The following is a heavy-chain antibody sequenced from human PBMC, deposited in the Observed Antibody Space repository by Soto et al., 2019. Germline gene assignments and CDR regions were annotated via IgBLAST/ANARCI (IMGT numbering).Heavy chain of an antibody. V-gene: IGHV4-59*08. CDR3: ARHWSGGFGRHYYYYMDV. J-gene: IGHJ6*03. Sequence: PSETLSLTCTVSGGSISSYYWSWIRQPPGKGLEWIGYIYYSGSTNYNPSLKSRVTISVDTSKNQFSLKLSSVTAADTAVYYCARHWSGGFGRHYYYYMDVWGKGTTVTVSS. CDR1: GGSISSYY. D-gene: IGHD3-10*01. CDR2: IYYSGST.